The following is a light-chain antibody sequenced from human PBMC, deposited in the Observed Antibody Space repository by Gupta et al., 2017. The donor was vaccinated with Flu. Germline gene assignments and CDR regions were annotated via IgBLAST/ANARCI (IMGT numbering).Light chain of an antibody. J-gene: IGLJ3*02. CDR1: SSNIGNNY. CDR3: GTWDSSLSAGV. CDR2: ENN. Sequence: RVTISCSVSSSNIGNNYVSWYQHLPGTGPKLLIYENNKRPSGIPDRFSGSRADTSATLSITGLQTGDEADYYCGTWDSSLSAGVFGGGTKLTVL. V-gene: IGLV1-51*02.